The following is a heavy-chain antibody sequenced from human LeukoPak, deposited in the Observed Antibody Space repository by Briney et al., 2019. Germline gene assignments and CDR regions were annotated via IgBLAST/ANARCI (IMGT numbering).Heavy chain of an antibody. V-gene: IGHV1-2*02. Sequence: ASVKVSCKASGYTFTGYYMHWVRQAPGQGLEWMGWINPNSGGTNYAQKFQGRVTMTTDTSTSTAYMELRSLRSDDTAVYYCARDRAAAGTGSWVDPSSQETLVTVSS. CDR3: ARDRAAAGTGSWVDP. CDR2: INPNSGGT. J-gene: IGHJ5*02. CDR1: GYTFTGYY. D-gene: IGHD6-13*01.